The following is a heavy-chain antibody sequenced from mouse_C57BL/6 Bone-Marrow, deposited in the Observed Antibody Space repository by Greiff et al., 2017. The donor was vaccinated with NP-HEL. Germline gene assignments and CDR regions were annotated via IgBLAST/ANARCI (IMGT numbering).Heavy chain of an antibody. D-gene: IGHD2-2*01. J-gene: IGHJ4*01. CDR3: ARLGYDVYYYAMDY. CDR2: IYPSDSET. CDR1: GYTFTSYW. Sequence: VQLQQPGAELVRPGSSVKLSCKASGYTFTSYWMHWVKQRPIQGLEWIGNIYPSDSETHYNQKFKDKATLTVDKSSSTAYMQLSSLTSEDSAVYYCARLGYDVYYYAMDYWGQGTSVTVSS. V-gene: IGHV1-52*01.